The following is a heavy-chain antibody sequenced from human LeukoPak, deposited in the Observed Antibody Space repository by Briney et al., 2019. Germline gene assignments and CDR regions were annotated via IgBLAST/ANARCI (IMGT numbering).Heavy chain of an antibody. CDR3: ARRPTHYYDSSPAFDY. CDR1: GGSISSGGYY. J-gene: IGHJ4*02. D-gene: IGHD3-22*01. Sequence: PSETLSLTCTVSGGSISSGGYYWSWIRQHPGKGLEWIGYIYYSGSTYYNPSLKSRVTISVDTSKNQFSLKLSSVTAADTAVYYCARRPTHYYDSSPAFDYWGQGTLVTVSS. V-gene: IGHV4-31*03. CDR2: IYYSGST.